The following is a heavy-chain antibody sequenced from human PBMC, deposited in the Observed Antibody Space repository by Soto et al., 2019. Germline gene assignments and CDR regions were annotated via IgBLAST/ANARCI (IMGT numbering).Heavy chain of an antibody. J-gene: IGHJ3*02. CDR3: AREGPYCGGDCYQRDAFDI. CDR2: IYYSGST. D-gene: IGHD2-21*02. Sequence: SETLSLTCTVSGGPISSYYWSWIRQPPGKGLEWIGYIYYSGSTNYNPSLKSRVTISVDTSKNQFSLKLSSVTAADTAVYYCAREGPYCGGDCYQRDAFDIWGQGTMVTVSS. CDR1: GGPISSYY. V-gene: IGHV4-59*01.